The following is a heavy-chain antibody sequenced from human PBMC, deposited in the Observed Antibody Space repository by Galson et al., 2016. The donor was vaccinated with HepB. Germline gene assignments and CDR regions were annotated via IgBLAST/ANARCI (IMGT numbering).Heavy chain of an antibody. V-gene: IGHV4-4*02. D-gene: IGHD2-15*01. CDR2: IYHSGST. Sequence: SLRLSCAASGFTFTNYWMSWVRQAPGKGLEWIGEIYHSGSTNYNPSLKSRVNISVDKSKNQFSLKLSSVTAADTAVYYCVGFDLGGCGTGICSQWGQGTLVTVSA. J-gene: IGHJ4*02. CDR3: VGFDLGGCGTGICSQ. CDR1: GFTFTNYW.